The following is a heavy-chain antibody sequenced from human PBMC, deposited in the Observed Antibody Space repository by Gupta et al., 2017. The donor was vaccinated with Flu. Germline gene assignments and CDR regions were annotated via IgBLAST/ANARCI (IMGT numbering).Heavy chain of an antibody. Sequence: EVQLVVSGGGLVQPGRSLRLSCAASGFTFDDFAMLGVRHAPGKGLEWVSGISWNSGSIGYADSVKGRFTISRDNAKNSLYLQMNSLRAEDTALYYCAKGDCSSTSCYLLADSGLWFDYGMDVWGQGTTVTVSS. V-gene: IGHV3-9*01. CDR3: AKGDCSSTSCYLLADSGLWFDYGMDV. D-gene: IGHD2-2*01. J-gene: IGHJ6*02. CDR1: GFTFDDFA. CDR2: ISWNSGSI.